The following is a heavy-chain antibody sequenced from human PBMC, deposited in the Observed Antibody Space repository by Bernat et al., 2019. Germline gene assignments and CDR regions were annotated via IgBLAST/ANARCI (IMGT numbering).Heavy chain of an antibody. Sequence: QLQLQESGSGLVKPSQTLSLTCAVSGGSISSGGYSWSWIRQPPGKGMEWIGYIYHSGSTYYNPSLKSRVTISVARSKNQFSLKLSSVTAADTAVYYCAGTTVTIATLRAYAFDIWGQGTMVTVSS. D-gene: IGHD4-17*01. V-gene: IGHV4-30-2*01. CDR3: AGTTVTIATLRAYAFDI. J-gene: IGHJ3*02. CDR1: GGSISSGGYS. CDR2: IYHSGST.